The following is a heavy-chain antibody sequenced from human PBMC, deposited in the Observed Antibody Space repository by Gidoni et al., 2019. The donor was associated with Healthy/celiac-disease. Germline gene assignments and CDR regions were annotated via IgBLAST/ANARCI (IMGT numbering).Heavy chain of an antibody. D-gene: IGHD3-10*01. CDR3: ARDPLVRGVRGDAFDI. J-gene: IGHJ3*02. V-gene: IGHV1-46*01. CDR1: TFTSYY. Sequence: TFTSYYMHWVRQAPGQGLEWMGIINPSGGSTSYAQKFQGRVTMTRDTSTSTVYMELSSLRSEDTAVYYCARDPLVRGVRGDAFDIWGQGTMVTVSS. CDR2: INPSGGST.